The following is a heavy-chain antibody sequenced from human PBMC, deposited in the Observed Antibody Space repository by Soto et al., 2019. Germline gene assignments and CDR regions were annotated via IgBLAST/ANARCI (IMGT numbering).Heavy chain of an antibody. CDR3: ARGTTVETGNY. D-gene: IGHD4-17*01. J-gene: IGHJ4*02. Sequence: QVQLVQSGAEVKKPGASVKVSCKASGYTFTSYGISWVRQAPGQGLEWMGWISGYNGNTNDAQQLQGRVTRTTDTPTSSASMELRSLRSDDTAGYCFARGTTVETGNYWGQGTLVTVSS. CDR2: ISGYNGNT. CDR1: GYTFTSYG. V-gene: IGHV1-18*01.